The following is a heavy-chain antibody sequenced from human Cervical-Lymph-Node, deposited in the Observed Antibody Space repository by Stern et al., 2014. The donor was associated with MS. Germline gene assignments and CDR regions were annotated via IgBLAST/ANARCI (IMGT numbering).Heavy chain of an antibody. CDR2: IYPGDSDT. CDR3: TRHPYDYVWGSYRPPPDY. D-gene: IGHD3-16*02. CDR1: GSSFTTYW. V-gene: IGHV5-51*01. Sequence: VQLVQSGAEVKKPGESLKISCKASGSSFTTYWIGWVRQMPGKGLEGMGIIYPGDSDTRYSPSFQGQVTISADKSISTAYLQWSSLKASDTAMYYCTRHPYDYVWGSYRPPPDYWGQGTLVTVSS. J-gene: IGHJ4*02.